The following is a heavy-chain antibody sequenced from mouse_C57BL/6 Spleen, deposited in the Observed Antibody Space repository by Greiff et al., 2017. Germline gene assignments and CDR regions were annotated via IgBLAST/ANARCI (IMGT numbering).Heavy chain of an antibody. CDR2: INPSSGYT. Sequence: QVQLQQSGAELARPGASVKMSCKASGYTFTSYTMHWVKQRPGQGLEWIGYINPSSGYTKYNQKFKDKATLTADKSSSTAYMQLSSLTSEDSAVYYCARIYYERDYYAMDYWGQGTSVTVSS. J-gene: IGHJ4*01. D-gene: IGHD2-4*01. V-gene: IGHV1-4*01. CDR3: ARIYYERDYYAMDY. CDR1: GYTFTSYT.